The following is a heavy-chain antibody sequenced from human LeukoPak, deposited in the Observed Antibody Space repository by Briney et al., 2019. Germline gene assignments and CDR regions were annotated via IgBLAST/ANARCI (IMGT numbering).Heavy chain of an antibody. Sequence: GGSLRLSCAASGFTFSSYAMSWVRQAPGKGLEWVSAISGSGGSTYYADSVKGRFTISRDNSKNTLYLQMNSLRAEDTAVYYCARDNLKGGWYFDYWGQGTLVTVSS. V-gene: IGHV3-23*01. CDR3: ARDNLKGGWYFDY. D-gene: IGHD6-19*01. CDR1: GFTFSSYA. J-gene: IGHJ4*02. CDR2: ISGSGGST.